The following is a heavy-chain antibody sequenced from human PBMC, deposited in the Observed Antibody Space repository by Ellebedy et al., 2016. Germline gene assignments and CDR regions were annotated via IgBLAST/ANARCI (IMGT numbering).Heavy chain of an antibody. CDR3: ARDPKTYGSNYFSP. CDR1: GFTFSNHW. Sequence: GGSLRLXXVASGFTFSNHWMTWVRQAPGKGLEWVANIKEEGSERYYVDPVKGRFTISRDNDRSSLYLHMNNLRHEDTAVYYCARDPKTYGSNYFSPWGQGTLVTVSS. J-gene: IGHJ5*02. D-gene: IGHD2/OR15-2a*01. CDR2: IKEEGSER. V-gene: IGHV3-7*01.